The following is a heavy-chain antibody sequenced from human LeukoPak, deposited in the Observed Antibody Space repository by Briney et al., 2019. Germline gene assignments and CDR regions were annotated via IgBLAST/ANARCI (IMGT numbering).Heavy chain of an antibody. CDR1: GLSFNKDV. Sequence: GGSLRLSCVVSGLSFNKDVMSWFRQAPGKGLEWVSSVSPGGVSPNHADSVKGWFTVSRDDSLNTLYLQMNSLRVDDTAVYYCAKRIDIAVVPEAATHQAFDVWGQGTMVTVSS. CDR3: AKRIDIAVVPEAATHQAFDV. D-gene: IGHD2-2*01. CDR2: VSPGGVSP. J-gene: IGHJ3*01. V-gene: IGHV3-23*01.